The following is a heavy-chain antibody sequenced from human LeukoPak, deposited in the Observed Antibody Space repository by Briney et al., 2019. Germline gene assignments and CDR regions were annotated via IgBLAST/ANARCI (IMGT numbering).Heavy chain of an antibody. Sequence: GGSLRLSCAASGFTFSNYSMNWVRQAPGKGLEWVSSISSSSSYIYYADSVKGRFTISRDNAKNSLYLQMNSLRAEDTAVYYCARTYYDSSGYYQGEFDYWGQGTLVTVSS. D-gene: IGHD3-22*01. J-gene: IGHJ4*02. V-gene: IGHV3-21*01. CDR3: ARTYYDSSGYYQGEFDY. CDR2: ISSSSSYI. CDR1: GFTFSNYS.